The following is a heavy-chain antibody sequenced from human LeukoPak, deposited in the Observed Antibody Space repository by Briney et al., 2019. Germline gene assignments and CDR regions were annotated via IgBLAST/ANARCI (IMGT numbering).Heavy chain of an antibody. Sequence: GGSLSLCCEASGFTFIHYGIHWVRQTQGKGLEWVAAISSDGVEKHYADSVKGRFTISRDNSKSPLYLQMNSLRAEDTALYYCAREGHYDILTGYSPVEYYFYYMDVWGKGTTVTVSS. J-gene: IGHJ6*03. CDR1: GFTFIHYG. D-gene: IGHD3-9*01. V-gene: IGHV3-30*04. CDR3: AREGHYDILTGYSPVEYYFYYMDV. CDR2: ISSDGVEK.